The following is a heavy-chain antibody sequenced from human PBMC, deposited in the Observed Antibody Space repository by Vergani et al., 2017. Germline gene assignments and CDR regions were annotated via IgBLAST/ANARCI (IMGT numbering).Heavy chain of an antibody. Sequence: QVQLVQSGAEVKKPGASVKVSCKASGYTFTGYYMHWVRQAPGQGLEWMGWINPNSGGTNSAQKFQGRFTMTRDTSISTAYMELSRLRSDDTAVYYCARGVTMVRGVTIPYWGQGTLVTVSS. D-gene: IGHD3-10*01. V-gene: IGHV1-2*02. CDR2: INPNSGGT. J-gene: IGHJ4*02. CDR3: ARGVTMVRGVTIPY. CDR1: GYTFTGYY.